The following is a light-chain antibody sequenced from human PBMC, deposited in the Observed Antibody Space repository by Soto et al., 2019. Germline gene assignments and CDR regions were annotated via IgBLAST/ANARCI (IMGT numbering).Light chain of an antibody. Sequence: DIQMTQSPSTLSASVGDRVTITCRASQSISSWLAWYQQKPGKAPKLLIYDASSLESGVPSRFSGSGSGTEFTLTISSLQPDGFATYYCQQYNSPWTFGQGTKVEIK. V-gene: IGKV1-5*01. CDR3: QQYNSPWT. J-gene: IGKJ1*01. CDR2: DAS. CDR1: QSISSW.